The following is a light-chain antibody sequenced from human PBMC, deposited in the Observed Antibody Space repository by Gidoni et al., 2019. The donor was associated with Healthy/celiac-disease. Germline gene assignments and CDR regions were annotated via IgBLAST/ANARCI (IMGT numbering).Light chain of an antibody. CDR2: KAS. CDR3: QQYNSYSLT. V-gene: IGKV1-5*03. CDR1: QSISSW. Sequence: DIQMTQSPSTLSASVGDRVTITCRASQSISSWLAWYQQKPGKAPKLLIYKASSLESGVPSRFSGSGSGTEFTLTISSLQPDDFATYYCQQYNSYSLTFGRGTKVEIK. J-gene: IGKJ4*01.